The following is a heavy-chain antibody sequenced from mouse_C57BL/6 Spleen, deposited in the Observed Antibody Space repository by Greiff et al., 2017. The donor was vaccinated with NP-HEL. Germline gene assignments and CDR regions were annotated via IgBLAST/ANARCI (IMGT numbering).Heavy chain of an antibody. D-gene: IGHD1-1*01. Sequence: EVQRVESGPELVKPGASVKISCKASGYSFTGYYMNWVKQSPEKSLEWIGEINPSTGGTTYNQKFKAKATLTVDKSSSTAYMQLKSLTSEDSAVYYCAREESTTVVAMDYWGQGTSVTVSS. CDR3: AREESTTVVAMDY. J-gene: IGHJ4*01. CDR2: INPSTGGT. V-gene: IGHV1-42*01. CDR1: GYSFTGYY.